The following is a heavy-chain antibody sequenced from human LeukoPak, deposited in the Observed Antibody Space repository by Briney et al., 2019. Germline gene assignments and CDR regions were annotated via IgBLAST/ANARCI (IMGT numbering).Heavy chain of an antibody. CDR1: GGTLSSYA. CDR3: ARDRPNYGGNPLGYFQH. Sequence: SVKVSCKASGGTLSSYAISWVRQAPGQGLEWMGGIIPIFGTANYAQKFQGRVTITTDESTSIAYMELSSLRSEDTAVYYCARDRPNYGGNPLGYFQHWGQGTLVIVSS. V-gene: IGHV1-69*05. D-gene: IGHD4-23*01. CDR2: IIPIFGTA. J-gene: IGHJ1*01.